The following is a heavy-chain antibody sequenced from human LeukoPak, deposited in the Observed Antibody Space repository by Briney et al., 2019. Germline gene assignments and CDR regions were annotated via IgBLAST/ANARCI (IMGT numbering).Heavy chain of an antibody. CDR3: ARLYCDGGSCYPAPPYFDY. V-gene: IGHV1-18*01. CDR2: ISAYNGNT. Sequence: GASVKVSCKASGYTFTSYGISWVRQAPGQGLEWMGRISAYNGNTNYAQKLQGRVTMTTDTSTSTAYMELRSLRSDDTAVYYCARLYCDGGSCYPAPPYFDYWGQGTLVTVSS. CDR1: GYTFTSYG. D-gene: IGHD2-15*01. J-gene: IGHJ4*02.